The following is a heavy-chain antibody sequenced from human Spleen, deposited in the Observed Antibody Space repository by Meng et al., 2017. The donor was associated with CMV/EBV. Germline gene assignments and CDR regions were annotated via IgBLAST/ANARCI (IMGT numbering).Heavy chain of an antibody. CDR2: IRQDGIKK. J-gene: IGHJ4*02. V-gene: IGHV3-7*01. CDR1: GFTFSTYA. CDR3: ARDSDYDFWSGYRHY. Sequence: ETLSLTCAASGFTFSTYAMSWVRQAPGKGLEWVATIRQDGIKKYYVDSVKGRFTISRDNAKNSLYLQMNSLRAEDTAVYYCARDSDYDFWSGYRHYWGQGTLVTVSS. D-gene: IGHD3-3*01.